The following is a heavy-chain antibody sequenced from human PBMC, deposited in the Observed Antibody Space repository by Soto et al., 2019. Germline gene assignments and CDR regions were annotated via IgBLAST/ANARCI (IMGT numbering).Heavy chain of an antibody. J-gene: IGHJ4*02. V-gene: IGHV4-4*07. CDR2: IYASGTT. CDR3: ARESRSELGTVEY. D-gene: IGHD1-1*01. Sequence: SETLSLTCTVSGASVSNYYWSWIRQPAGKGLECLGRIYASGTTTYNPSLRSRVTMSVDTSKNQFSLNLNSVTAADTAVYYCARESRSELGTVEYWGQGTLVTVSS. CDR1: GASVSNYY.